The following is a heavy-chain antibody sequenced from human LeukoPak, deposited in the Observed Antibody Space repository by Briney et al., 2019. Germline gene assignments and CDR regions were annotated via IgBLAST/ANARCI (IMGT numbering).Heavy chain of an antibody. CDR1: GFTFSSYA. Sequence: GRSLRLSCAASGFTFSSYAMHWVRQAPGKGLLWVSRISTDGSNTSYADSVKGRFTISRDNAKNTLYLQMNSLRSEDTAVYYCARGVVVGATSALGHWGQGTLVTVSS. CDR3: ARGVVVGATSALGH. J-gene: IGHJ4*02. D-gene: IGHD1-26*01. V-gene: IGHV3-74*01. CDR2: ISTDGSNT.